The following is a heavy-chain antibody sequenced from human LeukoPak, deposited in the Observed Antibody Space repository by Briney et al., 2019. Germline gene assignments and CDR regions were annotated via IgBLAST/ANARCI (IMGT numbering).Heavy chain of an antibody. Sequence: GGSLRLTCAASGFTFSSYAMHWVGQAPGKGLERVSVISYDGSNKYYADSVKGRFTISRDNAKNSLYLQMNSLRAEDTAVYYCARDGTAVAGQFDYWGQGTLVTVSS. J-gene: IGHJ4*02. CDR3: ARDGTAVAGQFDY. D-gene: IGHD6-19*01. CDR1: GFTFSSYA. V-gene: IGHV3-30-3*01. CDR2: ISYDGSNK.